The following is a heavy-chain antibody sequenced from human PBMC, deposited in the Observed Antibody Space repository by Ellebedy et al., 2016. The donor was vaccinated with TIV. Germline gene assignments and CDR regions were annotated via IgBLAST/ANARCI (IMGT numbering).Heavy chain of an antibody. D-gene: IGHD3-10*01. J-gene: IGHJ4*02. CDR1: GYFISSGHY. CDR2: IHHSGST. Sequence: MPSETLSLTCNVSGYFISSGHYWGWIRPAPGKGLEWIGSIHHSGSTYYHSSLESRVTISVDTSKNQFSLELSAVTAADTAIYYCARGFTYGSGSSSMGGGWGQGTLVTVSS. V-gene: IGHV4-38-2*02. CDR3: ARGFTYGSGSSSMGGG.